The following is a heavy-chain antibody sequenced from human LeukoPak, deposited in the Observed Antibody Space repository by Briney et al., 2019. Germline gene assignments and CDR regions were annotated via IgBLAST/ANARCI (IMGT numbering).Heavy chain of an antibody. J-gene: IGHJ4*02. Sequence: SETLSLTCTVSGGSISSYYWSWLRQPPGKGLEWIGYIYYSGSTNYNPSLKSRVTISVDTSKNQFSLKLSSVTAADPAVYYCASSIAVARFVYWGQGPLVTVSS. CDR2: IYYSGST. CDR3: ASSIAVARFVY. D-gene: IGHD6-19*01. V-gene: IGHV4-59*01. CDR1: GGSISSYY.